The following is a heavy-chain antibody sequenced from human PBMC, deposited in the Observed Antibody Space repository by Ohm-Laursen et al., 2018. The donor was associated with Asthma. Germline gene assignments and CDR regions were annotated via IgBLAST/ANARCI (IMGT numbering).Heavy chain of an antibody. CDR1: GFTFSPYS. Sequence: SLRLSCAASGFTFSPYSMNWVRQAPGKGLEWVSYITSYSSTTYYADSVKGRFTISRDNAKNSLYLQMNSLRAQDTAVYYCAVRTTSAGFDVWGQGTTVTVSS. D-gene: IGHD1-1*01. J-gene: IGHJ6*02. CDR2: ITSYSSTT. V-gene: IGHV3-48*01. CDR3: AVRTTSAGFDV.